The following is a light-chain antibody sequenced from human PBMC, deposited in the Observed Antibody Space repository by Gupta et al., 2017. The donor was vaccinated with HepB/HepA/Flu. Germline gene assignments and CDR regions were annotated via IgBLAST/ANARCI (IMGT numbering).Light chain of an antibody. V-gene: IGKV2-28*01. CDR2: LGS. CDR1: QSLLHSNGYSY. J-gene: IGKJ4*01. Sequence: DIVMPQSPFSLPVTPGEPSLIACRSSQSLLHSNGYSYLDWYLQKPGQSPQLLIYLGSNRSSGVPDRFSGSGSGTDFTLKISRVEAEDVGVYYCMQALEAPLTFGGGTKVEIK. CDR3: MQALEAPLT.